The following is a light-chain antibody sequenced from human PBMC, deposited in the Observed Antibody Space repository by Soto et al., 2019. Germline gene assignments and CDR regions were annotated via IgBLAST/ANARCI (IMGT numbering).Light chain of an antibody. CDR1: SSDVGAYEF. CDR2: EVS. J-gene: IGLJ2*01. CDR3: SSYAGSNNVV. V-gene: IGLV2-8*01. Sequence: QSALTQPASVSGSPGQSITISCSGSSSDVGAYEFVSWYQHHPGKAPKLLIYEVSKRPSGVPDRFSGSKSGNTASLTVSGLQAEDEADYYCSSYAGSNNVVFGGGTKLTVL.